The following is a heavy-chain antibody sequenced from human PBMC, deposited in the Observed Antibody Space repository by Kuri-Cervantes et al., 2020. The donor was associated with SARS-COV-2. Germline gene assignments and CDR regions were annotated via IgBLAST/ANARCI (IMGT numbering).Heavy chain of an antibody. Sequence: GESLKISCAASGFTFSSYWTSWVRQAPGKGLEWVANIKQDGSEKYYVDSVKGRFTISRDNAKNSLYLQMNSLRAEDTAVYYCARDSVTFDYWGQGTLVTVSS. J-gene: IGHJ4*02. CDR3: ARDSVTFDY. CDR1: GFTFSSYW. CDR2: IKQDGSEK. V-gene: IGHV3-7*04. D-gene: IGHD2/OR15-2a*01.